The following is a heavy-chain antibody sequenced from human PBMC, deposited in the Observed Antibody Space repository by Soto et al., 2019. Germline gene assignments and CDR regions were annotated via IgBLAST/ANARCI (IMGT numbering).Heavy chain of an antibody. CDR1: GYTFTSYA. J-gene: IGHJ3*02. Sequence: SVKVSCKASGYTFTSYAMHWVRQAPGQRLEWMGWINAGNGNTKYSQKFQGRVTITRDTSASTAYMELSSLRSEDAAVYYCAREGPDIVVVVAATHDAFDIWGQGTMVTVSS. CDR3: AREGPDIVVVVAATHDAFDI. CDR2: INAGNGNT. V-gene: IGHV1-3*01. D-gene: IGHD2-15*01.